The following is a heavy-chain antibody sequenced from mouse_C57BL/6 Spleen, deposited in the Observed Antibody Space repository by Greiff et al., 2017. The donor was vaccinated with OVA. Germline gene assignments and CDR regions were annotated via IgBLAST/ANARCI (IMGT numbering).Heavy chain of an antibody. Sequence: QVQLQQPGAELVKPGASVKLSCKASGYTFTSYWMQWVKQRPGQGLEWIGEIDPSDSYTNYNQKFKGKATLTVDTSSSTAYMQLSSLTSEDSAVYYCARWGTTVVANDYWGQGTTLTVSS. D-gene: IGHD1-1*01. CDR2: IDPSDSYT. V-gene: IGHV1-50*01. CDR3: ARWGTTVVANDY. CDR1: GYTFTSYW. J-gene: IGHJ2*01.